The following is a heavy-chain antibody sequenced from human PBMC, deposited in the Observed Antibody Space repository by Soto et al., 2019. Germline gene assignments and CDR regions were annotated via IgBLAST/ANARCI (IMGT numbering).Heavy chain of an antibody. CDR2: VSHDGRNT. Sequence: VQLVESGGGVVQPGRSLRLSCAASGFTFSDYAMHWVRQAPGKGLEWVAVVSHDGRNTHYADSVKGRFTISRDSSKNTVSPEMTSLRAEDTAVYYCAKGGRQWLVTSDFNYWGQAALVTVSS. D-gene: IGHD6-19*01. V-gene: IGHV3-30*18. J-gene: IGHJ4*02. CDR1: GFTFSDYA. CDR3: AKGGRQWLVTSDFNY.